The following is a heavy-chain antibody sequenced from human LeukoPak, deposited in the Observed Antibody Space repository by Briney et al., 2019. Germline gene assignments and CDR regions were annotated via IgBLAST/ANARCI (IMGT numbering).Heavy chain of an antibody. Sequence: GGSLRLSCAASGFTFSSYAMSWVRQAPGKGLEWVSIISDSGDSTYYADSVKGRFSISRDNSKNTLYLQMNSLRAEDTAVYYCAKAGGGQQLVRYYYFYYMDVWGKGTTVTVSS. CDR2: ISDSGDST. CDR1: GFTFSSYA. CDR3: AKAGGGQQLVRYYYFYYMDV. V-gene: IGHV3-23*01. D-gene: IGHD6-13*01. J-gene: IGHJ6*03.